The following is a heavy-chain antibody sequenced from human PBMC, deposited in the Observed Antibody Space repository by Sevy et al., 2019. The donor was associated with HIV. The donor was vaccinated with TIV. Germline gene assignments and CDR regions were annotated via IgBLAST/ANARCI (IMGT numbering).Heavy chain of an antibody. D-gene: IGHD2-8*02. J-gene: IGHJ2*01. CDR1: GFTFSTYA. V-gene: IGHV3-23*01. Sequence: GGSLRLSCAASGFTFSTYAMGWVRQAPGKGLEWVSGISNSGSDIYYADSVMGRFTISRDNSKNTLYLQMNSLRAEDTAKYYCAKDGAPYCTGNICFPCWYFDLWGRGTPVTVSS. CDR3: AKDGAPYCTGNICFPCWYFDL. CDR2: ISNSGSDI.